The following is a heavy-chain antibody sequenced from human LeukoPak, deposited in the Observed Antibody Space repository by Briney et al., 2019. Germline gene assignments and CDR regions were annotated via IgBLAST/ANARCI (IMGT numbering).Heavy chain of an antibody. V-gene: IGHV3-23*01. CDR2: ISGSGGST. CDR3: TKLTRAQTYNWNYDYFDY. D-gene: IGHD1-7*01. CDR1: GFTFSAYY. J-gene: IGHJ4*02. Sequence: GGFLRLSCAASGFTFSAYYMSWIRQAPGKGLEWVSAISGSGGSTYYADSVKGRFTISRDNSKNTLYLQMNSLRAEDTAVYYCTKLTRAQTYNWNYDYFDYWGQGTLVTVSS.